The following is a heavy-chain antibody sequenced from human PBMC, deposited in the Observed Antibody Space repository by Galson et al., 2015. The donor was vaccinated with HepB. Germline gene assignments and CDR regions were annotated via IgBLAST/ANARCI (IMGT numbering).Heavy chain of an antibody. CDR2: IGTAGDP. Sequence: SLRLSCAASGFTFSSFDMHWVRQATGKGLEWVSAIGTAGDPYYPGSVKGRFTITRENAKNSLYLQMNSLRAEDTAVYYCAKEVGARVAAGSSDYWGQGTLVTVSS. D-gene: IGHD6-13*01. CDR1: GFTFSSFD. CDR3: AKEVGARVAAGSSDY. V-gene: IGHV3-13*05. J-gene: IGHJ4*02.